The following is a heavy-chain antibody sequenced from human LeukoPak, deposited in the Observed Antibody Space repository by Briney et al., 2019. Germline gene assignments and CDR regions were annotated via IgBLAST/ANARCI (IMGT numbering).Heavy chain of an antibody. CDR1: GFTFSNYA. CDR2: ISGSGGSS. J-gene: IGHJ4*02. CDR3: AKDWNYYDSSGYG. Sequence: GGSLRLSCAAPGFTFSNYAMSWVRQAPGKGLEWVSGISGSGGSSYYADSVKGRFTISRDNSKNTLYLQMNSLRAEDTAVYYCAKDWNYYDSSGYGWGQGTLVTVSS. D-gene: IGHD3-22*01. V-gene: IGHV3-23*01.